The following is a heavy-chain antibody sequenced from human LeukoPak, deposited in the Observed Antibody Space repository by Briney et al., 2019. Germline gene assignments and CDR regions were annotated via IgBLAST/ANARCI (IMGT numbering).Heavy chain of an antibody. CDR2: IIPIFGTA. CDR3: ASQGIAVAGTDY. CDR1: GGTFSSYA. J-gene: IGHJ4*02. D-gene: IGHD6-19*01. V-gene: IGHV1-69*05. Sequence: SVKVSCKASGGTFSSYAISWVRHAPGQGLEWMGRIIPIFGTANYAQKFQGRVTITTDESTSTAYMELSSLRSEDTAVYYCASQGIAVAGTDYWGQGTLVTVSS.